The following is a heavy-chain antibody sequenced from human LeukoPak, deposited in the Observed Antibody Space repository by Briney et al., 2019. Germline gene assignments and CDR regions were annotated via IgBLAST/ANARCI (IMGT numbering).Heavy chain of an antibody. Sequence: PGGSLRLSCAASGFTFSNYAMVWVRQAAGKGLEWVAAISGSGGNTYYADSVKGRFTISRDNSKSTVYLQMNSLRAEDTAVYHCAKTNGYYDYWGQGTLVTVSS. J-gene: IGHJ4*02. V-gene: IGHV3-23*01. CDR3: AKTNGYYDY. CDR2: ISGSGGNT. CDR1: GFTFSNYA. D-gene: IGHD3-22*01.